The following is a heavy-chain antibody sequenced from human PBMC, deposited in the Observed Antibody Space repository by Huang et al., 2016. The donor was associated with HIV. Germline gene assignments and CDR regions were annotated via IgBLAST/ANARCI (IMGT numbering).Heavy chain of an antibody. CDR1: GFDFNSYT. J-gene: IGHJ4*02. Sequence: EVQLVESGGGLVKRGGSLRLSCAASGFDFNSYTMNWVRKAPGKGLEWVSSISNSDEYIYYADSVKGRFTISRDNAKKSVYLQMKGLRAEDTAVYYCARNQWLDYWGQGTLVTVSS. CDR2: ISNSDEYI. D-gene: IGHD6-19*01. V-gene: IGHV3-21*01. CDR3: ARNQWLDY.